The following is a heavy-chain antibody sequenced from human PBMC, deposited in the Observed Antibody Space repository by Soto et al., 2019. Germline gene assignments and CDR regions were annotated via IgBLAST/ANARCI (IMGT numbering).Heavy chain of an antibody. Sequence: HLLQSGGGLIQPGGSLTLSCAASGFPFSSTDMTWVRQAPGKGLEWVSTISGSGEITYYADSVKGRFTISRDNSMNTVCLRMNSLRADDTALYYCAKNSGGFNTWGQGALVTVSS. V-gene: IGHV3-23*01. CDR1: GFPFSSTD. CDR3: AKNSGGFNT. CDR2: ISGSGEIT. D-gene: IGHD3-10*01. J-gene: IGHJ5*02.